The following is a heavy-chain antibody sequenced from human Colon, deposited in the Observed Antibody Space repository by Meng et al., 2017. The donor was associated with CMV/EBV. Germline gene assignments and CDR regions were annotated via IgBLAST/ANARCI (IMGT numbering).Heavy chain of an antibody. Sequence: SETLSLTCTVSGGSISSSSYYWGWIRQPPGKGLEWIGSIYYSGSTYYNPSLKSRVTISVDTSKNQFSLTMTSVTAADTAMYYCARVVTPPYSGTFLSPYYFDYWGQGTLVTVSS. J-gene: IGHJ4*02. CDR3: ARVVTPPYSGTFLSPYYFDY. CDR2: IYYSGST. V-gene: IGHV4-39*07. CDR1: GGSISSSSYY. D-gene: IGHD1-26*01.